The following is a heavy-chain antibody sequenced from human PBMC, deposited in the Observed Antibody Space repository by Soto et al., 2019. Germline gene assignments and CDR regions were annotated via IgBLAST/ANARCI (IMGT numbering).Heavy chain of an antibody. Sequence: GGSVKVSCKASGYTFSSYGISWGRQAPGKGLEWMGWISAYNGNTNYAQKLQGRVTMTTDTSTSTAYMELRSLRSDDTAVYYCARDTVTTFSLDYWGQGALVTVSS. V-gene: IGHV1-18*01. CDR1: GYTFSSYG. CDR3: ARDTVTTFSLDY. CDR2: ISAYNGNT. D-gene: IGHD4-17*01. J-gene: IGHJ4*02.